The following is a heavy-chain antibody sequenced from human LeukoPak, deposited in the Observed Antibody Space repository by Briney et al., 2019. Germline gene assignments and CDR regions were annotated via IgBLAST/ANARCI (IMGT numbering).Heavy chain of an antibody. J-gene: IGHJ3*02. CDR3: AAFDSATYDAFDI. D-gene: IGHD3-22*01. Sequence: SETLSLACTVSGGSIISGGYLWSWIRQHPGKGLEWIGYIYYSGSTHYNSSLESRVTISVDTSKKQLSLKLSSVTAADTAVYYCAAFDSATYDAFDIWGQGTMVTVSS. V-gene: IGHV4-31*03. CDR1: GGSIISGGYL. CDR2: IYYSGST.